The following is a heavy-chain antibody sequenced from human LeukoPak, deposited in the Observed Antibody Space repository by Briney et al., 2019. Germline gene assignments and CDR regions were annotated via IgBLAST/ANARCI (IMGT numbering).Heavy chain of an antibody. J-gene: IGHJ4*02. V-gene: IGHV3-30-3*01. D-gene: IGHD5-12*01. CDR1: GFTFSSYA. CDR2: ISYDGSNK. CDR3: ARGWYFILATISPGGIDY. Sequence: PGRSLRLSCAASGFTFSSYATHWVRQAPGKGLEWVAVISYDGSNKYYADSVKGRFTISRDNSKNTLYLQMNSLRAEDTAVYYCARGWYFILATISPGGIDYWGQGTLVTVSS.